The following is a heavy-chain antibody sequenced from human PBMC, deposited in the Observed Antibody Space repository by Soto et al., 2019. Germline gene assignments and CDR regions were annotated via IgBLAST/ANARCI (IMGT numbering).Heavy chain of an antibody. CDR1: GYTFTSYD. D-gene: IGHD2-15*01. V-gene: IGHV1-8*01. J-gene: IGHJ3*02. CDR2: MNPNSGNT. Sequence: ASVKVSCKASGYTFTSYDINWVRQATGQGLEWMGWMNPNSGNTGYAQKFQGRVTMTRNTSISTAYMELSSLRSEDTAVYYCAISQGFCSGGSCYGSDVFDIWGQGTLVTVSS. CDR3: AISQGFCSGGSCYGSDVFDI.